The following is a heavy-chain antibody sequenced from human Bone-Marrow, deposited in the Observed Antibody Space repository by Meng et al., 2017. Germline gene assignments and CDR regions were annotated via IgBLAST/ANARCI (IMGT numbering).Heavy chain of an antibody. CDR2: ISYDGSNK. CDR3: ARGLGYCSGGSCYSDY. Sequence: GGSLRLSCAASGFTLSSHYMHWVRQAPGKGLEWVAVISYDGSNKYYADSVKGRFTISRDNSKNTLYLQMNSLRAEDTAVYYCARGLGYCSGGSCYSDYWGQGTLVTVSS. D-gene: IGHD2-15*01. J-gene: IGHJ4*02. V-gene: IGHV3-30*03. CDR1: GFTLSSHY.